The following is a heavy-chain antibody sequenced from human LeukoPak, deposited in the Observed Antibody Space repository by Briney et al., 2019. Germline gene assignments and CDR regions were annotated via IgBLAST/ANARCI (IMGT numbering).Heavy chain of an antibody. V-gene: IGHV3-53*01. D-gene: IGHD3-16*02. CDR1: GLSVIAHY. J-gene: IGHJ4*02. CDR3: ARVGGGSRCRGDLSFCYFDY. CDR2: IYLGIRT. Sequence: GGSLRLSCAASGLSVIAHYMTWVRQAPGKGLEWVSVIYLGIRTNNADSVKGRFTTSRDNSKNTMYLQMNSLRAEDTAIYYCARVGGGSRCRGDLSFCYFDYWGQGTLVTVAS.